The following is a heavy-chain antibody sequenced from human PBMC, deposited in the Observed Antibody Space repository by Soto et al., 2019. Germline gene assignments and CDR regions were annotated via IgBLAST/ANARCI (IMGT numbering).Heavy chain of an antibody. CDR1: GGTFHRLP. CDR3: AKSVTMIVVLIVPAVDV. J-gene: IGHJ3*01. D-gene: IGHD3-22*01. CDR2: IIPLLNKA. Sequence: QVHLVQSGAAVKTPGSSVTVSCQASGGTFHRLPLSWVRQAPGHGLEWMGGIIPLLNKAMYAQKFQGRVTTAADESTSTLYMHLNNLRAEDTAVYYCAKSVTMIVVLIVPAVDVWGQGTMVTVSS. V-gene: IGHV1-69*01.